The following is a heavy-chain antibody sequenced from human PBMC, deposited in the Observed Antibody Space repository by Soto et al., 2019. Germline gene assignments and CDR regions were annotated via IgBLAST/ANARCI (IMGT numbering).Heavy chain of an antibody. D-gene: IGHD6-6*01. V-gene: IGHV1-2*04. CDR2: INPNSGGT. Sequence: ASVKVSCKASGYTFTGYYMHWVRQAPGQGLEWMGWINPNSGGTNYAQKFQGWVTMTRDTSISTAYMELSRLRSDDTAVYYFARLGREEYRSSWGAFDIWGQGTMVTVSS. J-gene: IGHJ3*02. CDR3: ARLGREEYRSSWGAFDI. CDR1: GYTFTGYY.